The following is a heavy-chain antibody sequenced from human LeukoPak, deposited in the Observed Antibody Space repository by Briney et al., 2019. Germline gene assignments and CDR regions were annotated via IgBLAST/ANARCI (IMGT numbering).Heavy chain of an antibody. Sequence: ASVKVSCKASGGTFSSYAISWVRQAPAQGLEWMGWISGYNGNTNYAQKLQGRVTMSTDTPTNTAYMELRSLRSHDTAVYYCARSRGGYSYGYGENWGQGTLVTASS. CDR3: ARSRGGYSYGYGEN. D-gene: IGHD5-18*01. V-gene: IGHV1-18*01. J-gene: IGHJ4*02. CDR2: ISGYNGNT. CDR1: GGTFSSYA.